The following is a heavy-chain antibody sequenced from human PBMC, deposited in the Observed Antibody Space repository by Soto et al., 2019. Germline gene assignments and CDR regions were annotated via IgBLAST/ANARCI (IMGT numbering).Heavy chain of an antibody. D-gene: IGHD2-2*01. CDR3: AKGPCSSVNCYFDY. CDR1: GFTFDNYG. J-gene: IGHJ4*02. CDR2: ISWDSGRR. Sequence: DVQLVESGGGFVQPGRSLRLSCTTSGFTFDNYGLNWVRQAPGTGLEWVSGISWDSGRRVYADSVKGRFTISRDIAKNSLYLQMNSLRVEDTALYFCAKGPCSSVNCYFDYWGRGTLVTVSS. V-gene: IGHV3-9*01.